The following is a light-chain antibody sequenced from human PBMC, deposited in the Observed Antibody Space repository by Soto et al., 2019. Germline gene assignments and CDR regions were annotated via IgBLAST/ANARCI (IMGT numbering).Light chain of an antibody. J-gene: IGKJ2*01. CDR2: DAS. CDR3: QQRSNCPPYT. Sequence: EIVLTQSPATLSLSPGARATLSCRASQSVSGYLAWYQQKPGQAPRILIYDASNRATGIPARFSGSGTGTEFTLTTSSLEPADFAVNYCQQRSNCPPYTFGQGTKLEIK. CDR1: QSVSGY. V-gene: IGKV3-11*01.